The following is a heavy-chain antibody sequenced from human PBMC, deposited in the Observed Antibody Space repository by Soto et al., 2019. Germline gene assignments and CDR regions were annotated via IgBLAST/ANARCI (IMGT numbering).Heavy chain of an antibody. V-gene: IGHV3-11*01. CDR3: ARDRRIYLCYYYYYMDV. CDR2: ISSSGSTI. J-gene: IGHJ6*03. CDR1: GFTFSDYY. Sequence: QVQLVESGGGLVKPGGSLRLSCAASGFTFSDYYMSWIRQAPGKGLEWVSYISSSGSTIYYADSVKGRFTISSDNAKKSLDLQMNGLRAEDAAVYYCARDRRIYLCYYYYYMDVWGKGTTVTVSS.